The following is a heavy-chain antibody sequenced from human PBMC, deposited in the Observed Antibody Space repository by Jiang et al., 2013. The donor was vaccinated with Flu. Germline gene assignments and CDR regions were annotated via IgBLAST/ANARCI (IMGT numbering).Heavy chain of an antibody. CDR3: ARDRGSDDPIDF. CDR2: IWHDGKFK. CDR1: GFSLRNYG. J-gene: IGHJ4*02. D-gene: IGHD1-1*01. Sequence: QLVESGGGVVQPGRSLRLSCAASGFSLRNYGMHWVRQSPGKGLEWVSVIWHDGKFKYYGDSVKGRFTISRDNSRNTVSLEMGSLRVDDTGVYFCARDRGSDDPIDFWGQGTLVTVS. V-gene: IGHV3-33*01.